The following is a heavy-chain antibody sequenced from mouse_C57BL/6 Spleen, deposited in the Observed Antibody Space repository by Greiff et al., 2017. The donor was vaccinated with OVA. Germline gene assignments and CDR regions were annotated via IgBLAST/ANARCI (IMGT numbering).Heavy chain of an antibody. J-gene: IGHJ1*03. CDR3: AIRWLLRRYFDV. D-gene: IGHD2-3*01. CDR1: GYTFTSYW. CDR2: IHPNSGST. V-gene: IGHV1-64*01. Sequence: VQLQQPGAELVKPGASVKLSCKASGYTFTSYWMHWVKQRPGQGLEWIGMIHPNSGSTNYNEKFKSKATLTVDKSSSTAYMQLSSLTSEDSAVYYCAIRWLLRRYFDVWGTGTTVTVSS.